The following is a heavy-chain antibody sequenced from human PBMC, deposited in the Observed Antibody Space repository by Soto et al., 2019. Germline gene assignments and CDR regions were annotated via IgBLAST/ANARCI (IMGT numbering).Heavy chain of an antibody. CDR2: ISSSGSTI. D-gene: IGHD1-7*01. V-gene: IGHV3-48*03. CDR1: GFTFSSYE. CDR3: AKNQERELPRVIDF. Sequence: GGSLRLSCAASGFTFSSYEMNWVRQAPGKGLEWVSYISSSGSTIYYADSVKGRFTISRDNAKNSLYLQMNSLRAEDTALYYCAKNQERELPRVIDFWGQGTLVTVSS. J-gene: IGHJ4*02.